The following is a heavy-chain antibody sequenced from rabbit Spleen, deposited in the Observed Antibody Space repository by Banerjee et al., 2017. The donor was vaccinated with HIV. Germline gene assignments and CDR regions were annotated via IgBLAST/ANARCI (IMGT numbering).Heavy chain of an antibody. CDR1: GFSFSSVHW. D-gene: IGHD3-1*01. J-gene: IGHJ4*01. Sequence: QSLEESGGDLVKPGASLTLTCTASGFSFSSVHWIYWVRQAPGKGLEWIGYIDPVFGSTYYASWVNGRFTISSHNAQNTLYLQLNSLTAADTATYFCVRDTWHFKLWGQGTLVTVS. V-gene: IGHV1S40*01. CDR3: VRDTWHFKL. CDR2: IDPVFGST.